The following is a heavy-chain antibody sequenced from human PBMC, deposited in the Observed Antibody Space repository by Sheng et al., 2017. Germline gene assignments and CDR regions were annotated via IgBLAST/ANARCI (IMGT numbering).Heavy chain of an antibody. CDR1: GFTVSSNY. CDR2: IYSGGST. J-gene: IGHJ4*02. V-gene: IGHV3-53*04. D-gene: IGHD6-13*01. Sequence: EVQLVESGGGLVQPGGSLRLSCAASGFTVSSNYMSWVRQAPGKGLEWVSVIYSGGSTYYADSVKGRFTISRHNSKNTLYLQMNSLRAEDTAVYYCARSKRIAAAGAYFDYWGQGTLVTVSS. CDR3: ARSKRIAAAGAYFDY.